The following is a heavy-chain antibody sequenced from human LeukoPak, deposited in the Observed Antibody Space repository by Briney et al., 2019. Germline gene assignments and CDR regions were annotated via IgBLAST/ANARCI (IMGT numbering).Heavy chain of an antibody. V-gene: IGHV1-8*01. CDR2: MNPNSGNT. J-gene: IGHJ3*02. CDR1: GYTFTSYD. D-gene: IGHD3-10*01. Sequence: ASVKVSCKASGYTFTSYDINWVRQATGQGLEWMGWMNPNSGNTGYAQKFQGRVTMTRNTSIRTAYMELSSLRSEDTAVYYCAAPGRDLGRAFDIWGQGTMVTVSS. CDR3: AAPGRDLGRAFDI.